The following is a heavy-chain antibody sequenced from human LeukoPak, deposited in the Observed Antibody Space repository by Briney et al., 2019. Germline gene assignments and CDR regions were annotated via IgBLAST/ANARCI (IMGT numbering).Heavy chain of an antibody. CDR1: GGSISSYY. D-gene: IGHD6-13*01. CDR3: ARFFTNSSPYFDY. Sequence: SGTLSLTCTVPGGSISSYYWSWIRQPPGKGLEWIGYIYYSGSTDYNPSLKSRVTISVDTSKNQFSLKLSSVTAADTAIYYCARFFTNSSPYFDYWGQGTLVTVSS. J-gene: IGHJ4*02. V-gene: IGHV4-59*01. CDR2: IYYSGST.